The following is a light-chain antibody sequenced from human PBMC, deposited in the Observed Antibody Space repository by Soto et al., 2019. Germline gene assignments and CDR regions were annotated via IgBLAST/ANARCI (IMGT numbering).Light chain of an antibody. CDR3: QSYDSSLSGYV. Sequence: QSVLTHPPSVSGAPGQRVTSSCTGSSSNIGAGYDLHWYQQLPGTAPKLLIYDDNNRPSGVPDRFSGSKSGTSASLAITGLQAEDEADYYCQSYDSSLSGYVFGTGTKVTVL. CDR2: DDN. V-gene: IGLV1-40*01. J-gene: IGLJ1*01. CDR1: SSNIGAGYD.